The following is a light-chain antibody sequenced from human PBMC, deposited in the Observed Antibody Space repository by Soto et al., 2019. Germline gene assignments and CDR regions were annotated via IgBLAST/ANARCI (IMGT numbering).Light chain of an antibody. CDR1: QSVSDTY. CDR2: GTS. Sequence: IVLSRSPRHLSPSAGNSATRSSRCIQSVSDTYVAWYQQKPGQAPRLLMYGTSSKATGIQDRFSGSGSGTDSTLTISRLEPEDFAVYYCQHNDSTTRWTFGQGTKVDIK. V-gene: IGKV3-20*01. J-gene: IGKJ1*01. CDR3: QHNDSTTRWT.